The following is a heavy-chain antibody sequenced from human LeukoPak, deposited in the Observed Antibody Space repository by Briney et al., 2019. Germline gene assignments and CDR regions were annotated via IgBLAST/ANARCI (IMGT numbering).Heavy chain of an antibody. CDR3: ARDLLELRYFDWLLSPFDY. CDR2: INHNGNVN. J-gene: IGHJ4*02. Sequence: GGSLRLSCAASGFTFSSYWMNWARQAPGKGLEWVASINHNGNVNCYVDSVKGRFTISRDNAKNSLYLQMNSLRAEDTAVYYCARDLLELRYFDWLLSPFDYWGQGTLVTVSS. D-gene: IGHD3-9*01. V-gene: IGHV3-7*01. CDR1: GFTFSSYW.